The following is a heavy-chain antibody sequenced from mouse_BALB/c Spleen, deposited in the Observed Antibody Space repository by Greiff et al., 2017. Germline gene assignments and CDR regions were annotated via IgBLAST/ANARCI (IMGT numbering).Heavy chain of an antibody. V-gene: IGHV5-6-5*01. CDR1: GFTFSSYA. Sequence: EVQVVESGGGLVKPGGSLKLSCAASGFTFSSYAMSWVRQTPEKRLEWVASISSGGSTYYPDSVKGRFTISRDNARNILYLQMSSLRSEDTAMYYCARRYDYAWFAYWGQGTLVTVSA. J-gene: IGHJ3*01. D-gene: IGHD2-4*01. CDR3: ARRYDYAWFAY. CDR2: ISSGGST.